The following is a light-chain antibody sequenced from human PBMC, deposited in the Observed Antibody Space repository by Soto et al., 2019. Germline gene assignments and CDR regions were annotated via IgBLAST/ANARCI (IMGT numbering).Light chain of an antibody. CDR3: QQYGNFPYT. J-gene: IGKJ2*01. CDR1: QSVPSDW. Sequence: EIGLTQSPGTLSLSPGERSTLSCRASQSVPSDWLAWYRHKPGQAPRLLIYGASSRATGVPDRVSGSGSGTDFTLTLNRLAPEDFAVYYGQQYGNFPYTFGQGTKLEIK. CDR2: GAS. V-gene: IGKV3-20*01.